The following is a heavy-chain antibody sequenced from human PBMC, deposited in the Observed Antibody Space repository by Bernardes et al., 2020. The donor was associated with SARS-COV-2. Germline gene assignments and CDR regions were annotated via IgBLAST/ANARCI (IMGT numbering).Heavy chain of an antibody. V-gene: IGHV3-23*01. CDR3: ARCVVGYYAMDV. CDR1: GFSFSVFA. CDR2: ISGSGGST. J-gene: IGHJ6*02. D-gene: IGHD2-21*01. Sequence: GGSLRLSCAASGFSFSVFAMTWVRQAPGKGLEWVSGISGSGGSTYYADSVKGRFTISRDNSKNTLFLQMNSLRADDTAVYYCARCVVGYYAMDVWGQGTTVTVSS.